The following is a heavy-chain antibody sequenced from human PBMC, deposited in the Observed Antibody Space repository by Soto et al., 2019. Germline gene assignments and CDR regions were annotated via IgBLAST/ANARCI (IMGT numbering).Heavy chain of an antibody. V-gene: IGHV4-4*07. CDR2: VYATGTT. D-gene: IGHD4-17*01. CDR1: GGSISKFY. Sequence: SETLSLTCIVSGGSISKFYWSWIRPPAGKGLEWMGRVYATGTTDYNPSLRSRVAMSVDISKKTFSLRLTSVTAADTGVYYCVRDGSKTLRDWFDPWGQGKLVTVS. J-gene: IGHJ5*02. CDR3: VRDGSKTLRDWFDP.